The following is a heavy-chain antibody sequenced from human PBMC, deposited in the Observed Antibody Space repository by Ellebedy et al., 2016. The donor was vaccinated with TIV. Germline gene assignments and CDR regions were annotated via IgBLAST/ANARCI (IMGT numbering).Heavy chain of an antibody. CDR2: ISGSGDDT. D-gene: IGHD3-16*01. Sequence: GESLKISXAASGFTFSSYAMSWVRQAPGKGLEWVAGISGSGDDTYYTDSVKGRFTISRDNSRNTVHLQMNSLRAEDTALYHCASYASSRPPDAFDSWGQGTMVTVSS. CDR1: GFTFSSYA. J-gene: IGHJ3*02. CDR3: ASYASSRPPDAFDS. V-gene: IGHV3-23*01.